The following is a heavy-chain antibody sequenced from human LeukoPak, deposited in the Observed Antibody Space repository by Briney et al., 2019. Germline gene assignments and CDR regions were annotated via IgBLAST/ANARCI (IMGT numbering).Heavy chain of an antibody. CDR1: GYTFTSYY. J-gene: IGHJ4*02. CDR3: ARDASTYGYFDY. CDR2: INPSGGST. Sequence: GASVKVSFKAFGYTFTSYYMHWVRQAPGQGLEWMGMINPSGGSTTYTQKFQGRVTMTRDTSTGTVYLELRSLRSDDTAVYYCARDASTYGYFDYWGQGTLVTVSS. D-gene: IGHD2-2*01. V-gene: IGHV1-46*01.